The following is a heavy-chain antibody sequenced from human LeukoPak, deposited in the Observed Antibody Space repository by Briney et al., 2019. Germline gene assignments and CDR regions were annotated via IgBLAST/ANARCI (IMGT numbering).Heavy chain of an antibody. D-gene: IGHD2-15*01. CDR1: GFTFSSYA. CDR3: GKGYCSGATCAPYSDY. CDR2: ISGSGGST. V-gene: IGHV3-23*01. J-gene: IGHJ4*02. Sequence: GGSLRLSCAASGFTFSSYAISWVRQAPGKGLEWVSVISGSGGSTYYADSVKGRFTISRDNSKNTLYLQMNSLRADDTAVYFCGKGYCSGATCAPYSDYWGQGTLVTVSS.